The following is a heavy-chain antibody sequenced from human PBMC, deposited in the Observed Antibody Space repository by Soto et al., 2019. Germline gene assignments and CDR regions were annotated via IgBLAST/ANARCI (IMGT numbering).Heavy chain of an antibody. Sequence: GESLKISCKGSGYSFTSYWIGWVRQMPGKGLEWMGIIYPGDSDTRYSPSFQGQVTISADKSISTAYLQWSSLKASDTAMYYCARHMSYYDSSGYFPSGGYYYYGMDVWGQGTTVTVSS. J-gene: IGHJ6*02. V-gene: IGHV5-51*01. CDR3: ARHMSYYDSSGYFPSGGYYYYGMDV. CDR2: IYPGDSDT. D-gene: IGHD3-22*01. CDR1: GYSFTSYW.